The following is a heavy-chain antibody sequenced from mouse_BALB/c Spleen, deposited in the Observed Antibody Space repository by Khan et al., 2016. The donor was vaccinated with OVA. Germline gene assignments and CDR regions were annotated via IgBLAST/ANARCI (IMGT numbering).Heavy chain of an antibody. CDR1: GYTFTTAG. CDR3: ARGGAAYYRNDGGAMDY. CDR2: INTHSGVP. J-gene: IGHJ4*01. Sequence: QIQLVQSGPELKKPGETVRISCKASGYTFTTAGMQWVQKMPGKGLKWIGWINTHSGVPKYAEDFKGRFAFSLETSASTAYLQITNLKNEDTATDFCARGGAAYYRNDGGAMDYWGQGTSVTVSS. V-gene: IGHV9-4*02. D-gene: IGHD2-14*01.